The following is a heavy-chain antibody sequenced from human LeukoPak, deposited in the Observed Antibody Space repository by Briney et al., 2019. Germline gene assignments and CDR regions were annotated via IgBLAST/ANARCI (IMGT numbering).Heavy chain of an antibody. V-gene: IGHV4-38-2*02. CDR1: AYSIRSGYF. CDR3: GRVLYYDVLTGYYINGWFDP. Sequence: SETLSLTCTVSAYSIRSGYFWGWIRQPPGKGLEWIASIYHSGNTYYNPSLKSRVTISVDTSKNQFSLKLTSVTAADTAVYYCGRVLYYDVLTGYYINGWFDPWGQGTLVTVSS. CDR2: IYHSGNT. D-gene: IGHD3-9*01. J-gene: IGHJ5*02.